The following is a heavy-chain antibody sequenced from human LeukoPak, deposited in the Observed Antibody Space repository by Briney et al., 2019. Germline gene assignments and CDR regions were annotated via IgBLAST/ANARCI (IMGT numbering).Heavy chain of an antibody. CDR3: ARDRPGDV. V-gene: IGHV3-64*01. CDR2: ISSNGDST. Sequence: GGSLRLLWAAAGVTCSSHEVHWIRQAPGKGLEYVSAISSNGDSTYYANFVKGRFIISRDNSKNTLYLQMGSLRPEDMAVYYCARDRPGDVWGEGTTVTVSS. J-gene: IGHJ6*04. CDR1: GVTCSSHE.